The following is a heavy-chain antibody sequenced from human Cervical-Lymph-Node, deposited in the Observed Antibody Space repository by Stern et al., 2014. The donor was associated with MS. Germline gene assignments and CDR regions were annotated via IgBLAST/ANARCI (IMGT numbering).Heavy chain of an antibody. V-gene: IGHV3-23*04. CDR3: ARDYDIVVALAAY. Sequence: VQLVQSGGGLAQPGGSLRLSCAASGFTFNNYAMGWVRQTPGKGLEWVSGISASGITTYYADSVKGRFSISRDKSKDTLYLQMNSLRAEDTAVYFCARDYDIVVALAAYWGQGTLVTVSS. CDR2: ISASGITT. CDR1: GFTFNNYA. J-gene: IGHJ4*02. D-gene: IGHD2-15*01.